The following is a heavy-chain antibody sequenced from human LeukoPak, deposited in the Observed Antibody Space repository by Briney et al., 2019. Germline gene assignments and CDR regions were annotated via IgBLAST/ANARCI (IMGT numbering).Heavy chain of an antibody. CDR2: IYYSGST. CDR3: ARSPSGSPLDY. D-gene: IGHD3-10*01. CDR1: GGSISSYY. J-gene: IGHJ4*02. V-gene: IGHV4-59*12. Sequence: SETLSLTCTVSGGSISSYYWSWIRQPPGKGLEWIGYIYYSGSTNYNPSLKSRVTISVDTSKNQFSLKLSSVTAADTAVYYCARSPSGSPLDYWGQGTLVTVSS.